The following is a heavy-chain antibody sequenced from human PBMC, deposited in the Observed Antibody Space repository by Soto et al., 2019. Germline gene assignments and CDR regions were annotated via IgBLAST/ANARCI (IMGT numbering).Heavy chain of an antibody. CDR2: IYYSGST. V-gene: IGHV4-59*01. Sequence: SETLSLTCTVSGGSISSYYWSWIRQPPGKGLEWIGYIYYSGSTNYNPSLKSRVTISVDTSKNQFSLKLSSVTAADTAVYYCARELRGWGDTAMVNVGFDPWGQGTLVTVSS. J-gene: IGHJ5*02. CDR3: ARELRGWGDTAMVNVGFDP. CDR1: GGSISSYY. D-gene: IGHD5-18*01.